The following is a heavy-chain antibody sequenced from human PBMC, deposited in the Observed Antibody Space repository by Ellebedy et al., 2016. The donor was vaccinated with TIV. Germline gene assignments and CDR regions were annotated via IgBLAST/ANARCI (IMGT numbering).Heavy chain of an antibody. CDR3: ARDVIQQSYYYYGMDV. V-gene: IGHV3-30-3*01. D-gene: IGHD2-21*01. Sequence: GESLKISCAASGFPFSTYAMHWVRQPPGKGLEWVAAISYDGSNQFYADSVKGRFTISRDNSKNTLYLQMNSLRADDAAVYYCARDVIQQSYYYYGMDVWGQGTTVTVSS. J-gene: IGHJ6*02. CDR1: GFPFSTYA. CDR2: ISYDGSNQ.